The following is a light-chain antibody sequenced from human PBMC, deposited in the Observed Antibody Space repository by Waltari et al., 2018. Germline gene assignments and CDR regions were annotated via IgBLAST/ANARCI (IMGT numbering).Light chain of an antibody. V-gene: IGLV3-21*02. CDR2: DDS. CDR1: NIGSKS. Sequence: SYVLTQPPSVSVAPGQTARITCGGNNIGSKSVHWYQQKPGQAPVLVLYDDSDRPSGGPGRFAGSNSGNTATLTISRVEAGDEADYYCQVWDSSSDHVVFGGGTKLTVL. J-gene: IGLJ2*01. CDR3: QVWDSSSDHVV.